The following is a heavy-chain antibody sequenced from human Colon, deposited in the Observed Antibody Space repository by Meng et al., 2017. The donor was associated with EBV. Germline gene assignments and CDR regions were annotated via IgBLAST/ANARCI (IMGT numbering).Heavy chain of an antibody. Sequence: LPCAIYGRPCSGDYVSGNRQPTEKGLEWIGEINQSESTHYNPSLKCRVTKSVDKSKKQFSLKLSSVTAADTAVYYCARGPGGSYYLYYFDYWGQGTLVTVSS. V-gene: IGHV4-34*01. CDR1: GRPCSGDY. J-gene: IGHJ4*02. CDR3: ARGPGGSYYLYYFDY. CDR2: INQSEST. D-gene: IGHD1-26*01.